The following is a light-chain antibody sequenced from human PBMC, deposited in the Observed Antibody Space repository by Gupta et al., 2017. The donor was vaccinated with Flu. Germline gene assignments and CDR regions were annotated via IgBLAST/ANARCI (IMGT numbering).Light chain of an antibody. CDR1: SSNVGINF. CDR3: GTSDRSLSAAV. V-gene: IGLV1-51*02. CDR2: DDN. Sequence: QSVLTQPPSVSAAPGQKVTISCSGGSSNVGINFVSWYQQLPGTAPKLLIYDDNKRPSGIPDRFSGSWSGTSATLGTTGLQTGDEADYYCGTSDRSLSAAVFGTGTKVTVL. J-gene: IGLJ1*01.